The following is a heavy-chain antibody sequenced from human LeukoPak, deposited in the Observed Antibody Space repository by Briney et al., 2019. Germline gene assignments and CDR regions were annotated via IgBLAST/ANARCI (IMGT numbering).Heavy chain of an antibody. V-gene: IGHV3-23*01. D-gene: IGHD3-22*01. Sequence: TGGSLRLSCAASGFTFSSYAMSWVRHAPGKGLEWVSAISGSGGSTYYADSVKGRFTISRDNSKNTLYLQMNSLRAEDTAVYYCAKDITMIVVVTLDYWGQGTLVTVSS. J-gene: IGHJ4*02. CDR3: AKDITMIVVVTLDY. CDR1: GFTFSSYA. CDR2: ISGSGGST.